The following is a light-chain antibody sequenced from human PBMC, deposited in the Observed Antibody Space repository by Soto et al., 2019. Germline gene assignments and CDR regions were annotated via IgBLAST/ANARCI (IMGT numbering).Light chain of an antibody. CDR3: QQYGSSPLT. Sequence: EIVLTQSPDTLSLSPGERATLSCRASQSVRSNYLAWYQQHPGQAPRFLIYDSSSRVTGIPDRFSGSGSGTDFTLTISRLEPEDFAVYYCQQYGSSPLTFGGGTKMEIK. J-gene: IGKJ4*01. CDR1: QSVRSNY. CDR2: DSS. V-gene: IGKV3-20*01.